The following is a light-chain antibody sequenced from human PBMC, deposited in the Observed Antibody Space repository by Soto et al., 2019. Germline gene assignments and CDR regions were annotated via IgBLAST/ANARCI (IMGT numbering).Light chain of an antibody. CDR3: CSYAGPGNVV. CDR2: EGS. Sequence: QSALTQPASVSGSPDQWIPSSCPGTSGVVGSYNLVSWYQQHPGKAPKLMIYEGSKRPSGVSNRFSGSKSGNTASLTISGLQAEDEADYYCCSYAGPGNVVFGGGTKLTVL. V-gene: IGLV2-23*01. CDR1: SGVVGSYNL. J-gene: IGLJ2*01.